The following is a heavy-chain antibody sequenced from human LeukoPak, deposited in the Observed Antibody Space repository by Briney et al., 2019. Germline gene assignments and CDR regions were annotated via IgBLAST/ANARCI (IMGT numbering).Heavy chain of an antibody. Sequence: SETLSLTCAVYGGSFSGYYWSWIRQPPGKGLEWIGEINHSGSTNYNPSLKSRVTISVDTSKNQFSLKLSSVTAADTAVYYCARGSTIFGVVEYYYYYMDVWGKGTTVTVSS. D-gene: IGHD3-3*01. J-gene: IGHJ6*03. CDR2: INHSGST. V-gene: IGHV4-34*01. CDR3: ARGSTIFGVVEYYYYYMDV. CDR1: GGSFSGYY.